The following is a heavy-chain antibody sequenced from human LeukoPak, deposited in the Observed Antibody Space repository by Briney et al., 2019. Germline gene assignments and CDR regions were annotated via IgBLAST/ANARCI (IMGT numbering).Heavy chain of an antibody. D-gene: IGHD2/OR15-2a*01. CDR3: ARSISTSIYYYYYMDV. J-gene: IGHJ6*03. CDR2: INPNNGQK. Sequence: ASVKVSCKTSGYSFTSYYMHWVRQAPGQGLEWMGWINPNNGQKNYVQQLQGRVTMTTDTSTSTAYMELRSLRSDDTAVYYCARSISTSIYYYYYMDVWGKGTTVTVSS. CDR1: GYSFTSYY. V-gene: IGHV1-18*04.